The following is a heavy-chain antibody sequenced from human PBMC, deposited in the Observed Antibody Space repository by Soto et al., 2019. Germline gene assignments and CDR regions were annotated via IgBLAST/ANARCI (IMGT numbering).Heavy chain of an antibody. CDR1: GYTFTTYD. V-gene: IGHV1-8*01. CDR3: AREWEMPAETFDS. Sequence: VQLVQSGAEVKKPGPSVKVSCKTSGYTFTTYDINWVRQAPGQGLEWMGWMNPNSGNTGYAQKLEGSVTMTTDTSISTAYTELSSLTSEDTAVYFCAREWEMPAETFDSWGQGTLVTVSS. CDR2: MNPNSGNT. D-gene: IGHD1-26*01. J-gene: IGHJ4*02.